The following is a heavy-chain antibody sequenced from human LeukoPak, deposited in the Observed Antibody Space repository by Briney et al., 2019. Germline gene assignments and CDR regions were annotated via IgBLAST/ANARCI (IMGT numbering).Heavy chain of an antibody. V-gene: IGHV1-2*06. J-gene: IGHJ5*02. Sequence: ASVKVSCKASGYTFTGYYMHWVRQAPGQGLEWMGRINPNSGGTNYAQKFQGRVTMTRDTSISTAYMEPSRLRSDDTAVYYCARAPIPAAYCWFDPWGQGTLVTVSS. D-gene: IGHD2-2*01. CDR2: INPNSGGT. CDR3: ARAPIPAAYCWFDP. CDR1: GYTFTGYY.